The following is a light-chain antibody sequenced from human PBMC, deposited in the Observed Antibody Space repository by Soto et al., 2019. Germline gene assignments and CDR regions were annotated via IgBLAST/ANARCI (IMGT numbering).Light chain of an antibody. V-gene: IGKV1-9*01. Sequence: QLTQSPSFLSASVGDRVTITCRASQGISSYLAWYQQKPGKAPKLLISTASTLQSGVPSRFSGSGSGTDFTLTISSLQPEDFATYYCQQLHDYPITFGQGTRLEIK. CDR1: QGISSY. CDR3: QQLHDYPIT. J-gene: IGKJ5*01. CDR2: TAS.